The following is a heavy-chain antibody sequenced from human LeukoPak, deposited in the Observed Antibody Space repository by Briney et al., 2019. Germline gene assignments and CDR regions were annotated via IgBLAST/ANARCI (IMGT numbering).Heavy chain of an antibody. D-gene: IGHD3-9*01. V-gene: IGHV5-51*01. CDR2: IYPGDSDT. CDR1: GYSFTSYW. J-gene: IGHJ4*02. Sequence: GESLKISCKGSGYSFTSYWIGWVRQMPGKGLEWMGIIYPGDSDTRYSPSFQGQVTISADKSISTAYLQWSSLKASDTAMYYCARSYYDIFRKPNYFDYWGQGTLVTVSS. CDR3: ARSYYDIFRKPNYFDY.